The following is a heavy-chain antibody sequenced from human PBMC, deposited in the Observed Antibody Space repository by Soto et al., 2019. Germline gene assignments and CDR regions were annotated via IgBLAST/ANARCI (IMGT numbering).Heavy chain of an antibody. D-gene: IGHD1-7*01. CDR1: GGTLTSYA. Sequence: QVQVVQSGAEVRKPGSSLKVSCKASGGTLTSYAVNWVRQAPGQGLEWMGVVVPMLTTLKYAQRFQGRVTITADESTTTAFMELSSLRSDDTAVYYCAISAWNYGGPLNWLDPWGQGTLVTVSS. J-gene: IGHJ5*02. V-gene: IGHV1-69*01. CDR2: VVPMLTTL. CDR3: AISAWNYGGPLNWLDP.